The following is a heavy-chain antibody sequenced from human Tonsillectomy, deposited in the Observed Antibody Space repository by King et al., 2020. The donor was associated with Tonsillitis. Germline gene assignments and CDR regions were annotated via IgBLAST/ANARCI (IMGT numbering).Heavy chain of an antibody. V-gene: IGHV4-31*03. J-gene: IGHJ6*02. CDR2: IYHSGST. CDR3: ARGGGHKGNGMDV. CDR1: GGFISSGGHF. Sequence: VQLQESGPGLVKPSQTLSLTCTVSGGFISSGGHFGTWISQHPGRGLEWIGHIYHSGSTYYNPSLKSRVTISVDTSKTKNQFSLKLSSVTDADTAVYYCARGGGHKGNGMDVWGQGTTVTVSS.